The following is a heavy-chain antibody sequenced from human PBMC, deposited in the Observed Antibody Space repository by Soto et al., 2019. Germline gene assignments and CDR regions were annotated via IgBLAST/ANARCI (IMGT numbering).Heavy chain of an antibody. V-gene: IGHV1-18*04. CDR1: GYTFIIYY. CDR3: ARCIQGDYYYGMDV. CDR2: INADYGNT. Sequence: ASVKVSCKASGYTFIIYYMHWVRQAPGQGLEWMGRINADYGNTQYAQKFRGRVTMTTDTSTTTVYMELTNLRSDDTAVYYCARCIQGDYYYGMDVWGQGTTVTVSS. J-gene: IGHJ6*02. D-gene: IGHD5-18*01.